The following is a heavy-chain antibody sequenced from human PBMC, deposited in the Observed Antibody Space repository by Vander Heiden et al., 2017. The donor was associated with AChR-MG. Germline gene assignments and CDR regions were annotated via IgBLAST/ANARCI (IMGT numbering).Heavy chain of an antibody. Sequence: QVQLVQSGAEVKKPGASVKFSCKASGYTFTSYGISWVRQAPGQGLEWMGWISAYNGNTNYAQKLQGRVTMTTDTSTSTAYMELRSLRSDDTAVYYCATLLGYCSGGSCYPTFDYWGQGTLVTVSS. V-gene: IGHV1-18*01. D-gene: IGHD2-15*01. CDR1: GYTFTSYG. J-gene: IGHJ4*02. CDR3: ATLLGYCSGGSCYPTFDY. CDR2: ISAYNGNT.